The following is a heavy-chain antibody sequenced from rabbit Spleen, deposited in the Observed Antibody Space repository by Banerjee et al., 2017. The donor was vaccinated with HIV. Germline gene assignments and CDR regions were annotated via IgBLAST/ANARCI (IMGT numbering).Heavy chain of an antibody. V-gene: IGHV1S40*01. Sequence: QSLEESGGDLVKPGASLTLTCTASGFSFSGSYYMCWVRQAPGKGLEWIACIYGGSSGSTYYASWAKGRFTISKTSSTTVTLQMTSLTATDTATYFCARDGGYSITLWGPGTLVTVS. D-gene: IGHD1-1*01. CDR1: GFSFSGSYY. J-gene: IGHJ4*01. CDR2: IYGGSSGST. CDR3: ARDGGYSITL.